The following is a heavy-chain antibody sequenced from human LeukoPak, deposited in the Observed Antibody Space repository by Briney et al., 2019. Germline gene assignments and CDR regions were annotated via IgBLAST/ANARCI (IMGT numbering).Heavy chain of an antibody. CDR2: INSDGSST. J-gene: IGHJ4*02. CDR1: RFTFSTYW. CDR3: AKAYTSGWYYFDY. V-gene: IGHV3-74*01. D-gene: IGHD6-19*01. Sequence: RTGGSLRLSCAASRFTFSTYWMHWVRQAPGKGLVWVSRINSDGSSTGYADSVKGRFTISRDNAKNTLYLQMNSLRAEDTAIYYCAKAYTSGWYYFDYWGQGTLVTVSS.